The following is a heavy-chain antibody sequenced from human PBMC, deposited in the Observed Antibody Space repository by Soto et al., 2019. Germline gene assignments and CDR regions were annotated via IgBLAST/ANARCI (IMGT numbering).Heavy chain of an antibody. CDR2: IYYDGNNK. V-gene: IGHV3-33*08. D-gene: IGHD4-17*01. Sequence: QVQLVESGGGVVQPGKSLRLSCAAAGFTFSSYGMHWVRQAPGKGLEWLAMIYYDGNNKYYADSVKGRFTISRDNSRTTLYLQMNSLRAEDTGIYYCARVGGTVTSDFWGQGTLVNVSS. J-gene: IGHJ4*02. CDR3: ARVGGTVTSDF. CDR1: GFTFSSYG.